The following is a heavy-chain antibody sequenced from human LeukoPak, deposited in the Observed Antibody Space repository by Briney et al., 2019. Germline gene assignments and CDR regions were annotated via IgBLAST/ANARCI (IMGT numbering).Heavy chain of an antibody. Sequence: GGSLRLSCAASGFTFSSYGMHWVRQAPGKGLEWVSGINYNGGSTAYADAVKGRFTISRDNAKNSLYLQMNYLRAEDTAFYYCARGTAAVTGDYWGQGTLVTVSS. V-gene: IGHV3-20*04. CDR2: INYNGGST. CDR1: GFTFSSYG. D-gene: IGHD6-13*01. J-gene: IGHJ4*02. CDR3: ARGTAAVTGDY.